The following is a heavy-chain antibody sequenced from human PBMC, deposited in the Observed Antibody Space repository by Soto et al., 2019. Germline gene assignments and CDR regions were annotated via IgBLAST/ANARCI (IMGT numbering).Heavy chain of an antibody. V-gene: IGHV1-18*01. D-gene: IGHD2-2*01. CDR1: GYSFTSYG. Sequence: ASVKVSCKLSGYSFTSYGISWVRQAPGQGLEWMAWISAFNGNSDYAQNFQGRVTVSTDTSTTTAYMELRSLTSDDTAVYYCVLGYCSSSSCSRDFDLWGQGTLVTVSS. CDR3: VLGYCSSSSCSRDFDL. CDR2: ISAFNGNS. J-gene: IGHJ4*02.